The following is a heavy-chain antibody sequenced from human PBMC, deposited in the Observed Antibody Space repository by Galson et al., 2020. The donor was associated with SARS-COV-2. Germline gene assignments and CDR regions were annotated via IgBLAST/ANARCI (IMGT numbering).Heavy chain of an antibody. CDR2: FYPSGST. Sequence: SETLSLTCSVSAYSISSGYYWGWIRQPPGKLLAWIASFYPSGSTYYNPSLKSRVTISIDTSKNQSSLKLNAVTAADTAVYYCVRDGSTTSLDYWGQGTLVTVSS. CDR1: AYSISSGYY. D-gene: IGHD2-2*01. CDR3: VRDGSTTSLDY. J-gene: IGHJ4*02. V-gene: IGHV4-38-2*02.